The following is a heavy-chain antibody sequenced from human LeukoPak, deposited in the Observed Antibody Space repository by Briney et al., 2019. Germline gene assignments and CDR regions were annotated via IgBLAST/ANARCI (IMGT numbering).Heavy chain of an antibody. CDR1: GFIFNNYG. D-gene: IGHD3-22*01. CDR2: ISNDGGGT. J-gene: IGHJ4*02. CDR3: AKGGSGYFLGL. V-gene: IGHV3-23*01. Sequence: GGSLRLSCAASGFIFNNYGLIWVRQAPGKGLEWVSAISNDGGGTTYADFVKSRFTISRDNSKNTLFLQMNSLRAEDTALYYCAKGGSGYFLGLWGQGTLVTVSS.